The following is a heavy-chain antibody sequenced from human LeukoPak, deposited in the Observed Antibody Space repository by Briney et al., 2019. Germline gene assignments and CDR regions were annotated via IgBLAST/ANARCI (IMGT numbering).Heavy chain of an antibody. J-gene: IGHJ4*02. D-gene: IGHD6-19*01. CDR3: AKDGHCPDSICPTNIAVAGYVDS. CDR1: GFTFSIYT. V-gene: IGHV3-23*01. CDR2: INYNGRNT. Sequence: GGSLRLSCAASGFTFSIYTMNWVRQAPGKGLEWVSIINYNGRNTYYADSVKGRFAISRDNSKNMVYLQMNRLRAEDTAIYYCAKDGHCPDSICPTNIAVAGYVDSWGQGTLVTVAS.